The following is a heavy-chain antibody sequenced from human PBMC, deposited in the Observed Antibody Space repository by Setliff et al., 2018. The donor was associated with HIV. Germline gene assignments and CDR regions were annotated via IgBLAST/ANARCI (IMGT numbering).Heavy chain of an antibody. D-gene: IGHD1-1*01. J-gene: IGHJ6*02. CDR3: AGRLRSRFLLQGNSGPFEI. V-gene: IGHV1-8*01. Sequence: GASVKVSCKASEQIFTSYTINWVRQAAGQRPEWLGWITLKSGDTGYVGKFQGRLSMSRDTSTSTAYMELNSLTSDDTAVYFCAGRLRSRFLLQGNSGPFEIWGQGTTVT. CDR2: ITLKSGDT. CDR1: EQIFTSYT.